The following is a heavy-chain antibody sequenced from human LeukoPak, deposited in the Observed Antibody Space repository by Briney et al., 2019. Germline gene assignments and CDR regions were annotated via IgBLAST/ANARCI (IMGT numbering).Heavy chain of an antibody. D-gene: IGHD2-2*01. Sequence: GGSLRLSCAASGFTFSSYGMHWVRQAPGKGLEWVAFIRYDGSNKYYADSVKGRFTISRDNSKNTLYLQMNSLRAEDKAVYYCAKDKVPAAKHWFDPWGQGTLVTVSS. V-gene: IGHV3-30*02. CDR3: AKDKVPAAKHWFDP. CDR2: IRYDGSNK. J-gene: IGHJ5*02. CDR1: GFTFSSYG.